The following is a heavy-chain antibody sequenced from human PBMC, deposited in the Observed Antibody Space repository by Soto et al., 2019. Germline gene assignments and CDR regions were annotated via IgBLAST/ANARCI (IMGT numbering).Heavy chain of an antibody. CDR3: ANRGSEWFDP. V-gene: IGHV4-34*01. CDR1: GGSFSDYY. J-gene: IGHJ5*02. Sequence: SETLSLTCAVYGGSFSDYYWSWIRQPPGKGLEWIGEINHSGSTNYNPSLKSRVTISVDTSKNQFSLKLSSVTAADTAFYYCANRGSEWFDPWRQRTLVTVSS. CDR2: INHSGST. D-gene: IGHD3-10*01.